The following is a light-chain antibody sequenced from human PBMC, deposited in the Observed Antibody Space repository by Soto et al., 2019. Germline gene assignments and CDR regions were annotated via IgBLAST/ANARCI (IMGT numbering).Light chain of an antibody. CDR2: GAS. Sequence: EIFITQSPATLSVSPGESATLSCRASQSVSNNLTWYQQKPGQPPRLLIYGASTRATGVPGRLSGSGSGTEFTLTIRSLQSEDFAVYYCQQYNDWWTFGQGTKVDIK. J-gene: IGKJ1*01. CDR3: QQYNDWWT. CDR1: QSVSNN. V-gene: IGKV3-15*01.